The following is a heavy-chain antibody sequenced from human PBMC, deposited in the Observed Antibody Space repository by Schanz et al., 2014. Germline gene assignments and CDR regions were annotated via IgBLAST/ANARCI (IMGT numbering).Heavy chain of an antibody. D-gene: IGHD3-10*01. Sequence: DVQLLESGGGLVQPGGSLRLSCAASGFNFSDYAMCWVRQAPGKGLEWVSAISGGGGTTYYTDSVKGRFTISRDNSKNTLYLQMNSLRPEDTAVYYCAKYRGYYRVSGSYRELEYWGQGTLVTVSA. J-gene: IGHJ4*02. V-gene: IGHV3-23*01. CDR3: AKYRGYYRVSGSYRELEY. CDR2: ISGGGGTT. CDR1: GFNFSDYA.